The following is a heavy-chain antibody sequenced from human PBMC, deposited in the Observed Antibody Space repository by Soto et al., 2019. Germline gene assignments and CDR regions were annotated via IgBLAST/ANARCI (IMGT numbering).Heavy chain of an antibody. CDR2: MNPNSANT. J-gene: IGHJ5*02. D-gene: IGHD1-1*01. CDR3: ERMATYGTLNWFDP. V-gene: IGHV1-8*01. Sequence: QVQLVQSGAEVQRPGASVKVSCRASGYAFGDYDISWVRQAPGQGLEWMGWMNPNSANTGYAQKFQGRVSMTRDMSISTAYMELSRLRPEDTAIYYCERMATYGTLNWFDPWGQGALVTGSS. CDR1: GYAFGDYD.